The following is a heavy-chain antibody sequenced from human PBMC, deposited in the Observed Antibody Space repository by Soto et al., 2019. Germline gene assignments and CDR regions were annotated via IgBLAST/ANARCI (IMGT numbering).Heavy chain of an antibody. Sequence: PGGSLRLSCAASGFTFSSYSMNWVRQAPGKGLEWVSSISSSSSYIYYADSVKGRFTISRDNAKNSLYLQMNSLRAEDTAVYYCARDTVTVVKSAFDIWGQGTMVTVSS. CDR1: GFTFSSYS. CDR2: ISSSSSYI. V-gene: IGHV3-21*01. CDR3: ARDTVTVVKSAFDI. J-gene: IGHJ3*02. D-gene: IGHD2-15*01.